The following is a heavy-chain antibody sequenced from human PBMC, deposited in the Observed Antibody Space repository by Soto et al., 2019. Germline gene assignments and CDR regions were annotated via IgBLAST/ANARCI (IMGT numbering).Heavy chain of an antibody. J-gene: IGHJ4*02. CDR3: ARDFGSYWFDY. D-gene: IGHD3-10*01. CDR2: INPNSGGT. CDR1: GYTFTNYY. V-gene: IGHV1-2*04. Sequence: QVPLVQSGAEVKKPGASVKVSCKASGYTFTNYYIHWVRQAPGQGLEWMGWINPNSGGTNYAQKFQGWVTMTRDTSITTAYMELSRLRSDDTAVYYCARDFGSYWFDYWGQGTLVTVSS.